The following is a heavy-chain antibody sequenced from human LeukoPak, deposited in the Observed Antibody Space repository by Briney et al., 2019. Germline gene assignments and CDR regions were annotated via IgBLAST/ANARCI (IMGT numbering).Heavy chain of an antibody. CDR3: ARTPDY. J-gene: IGHJ4*02. V-gene: IGHV4-59*01. CDR1: GGSIGSYY. CDR2: IYYSGST. D-gene: IGHD2-15*01. Sequence: SETLSLTCTVSGGSIGSYYWSWIRQPPGKGLEWIGYIYYSGSTNYNPSLKSRVTISVDTSKNQFSLKLSSVTAADTAMYYCARTPDYWGQGTLVTVSS.